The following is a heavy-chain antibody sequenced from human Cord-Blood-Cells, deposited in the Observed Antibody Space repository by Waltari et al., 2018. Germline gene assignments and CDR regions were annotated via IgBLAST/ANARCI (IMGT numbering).Heavy chain of an antibody. D-gene: IGHD6-13*01. CDR1: GGSFSGYY. V-gene: IGHV4-34*01. J-gene: IGHJ4*02. CDR2: INHSGST. CDR3: ARGELIAAAYYFDY. Sequence: QVQLQQWGAGLLKPSETLSLTCAVHGGSFSGYYWSWIRQPPGKGLEWIGEINHSGSTNYNPSLKSRVTISVDTSKNQFSLKLSSVTAADTAVYYCARGELIAAAYYFDYWGQGTLVTVSS.